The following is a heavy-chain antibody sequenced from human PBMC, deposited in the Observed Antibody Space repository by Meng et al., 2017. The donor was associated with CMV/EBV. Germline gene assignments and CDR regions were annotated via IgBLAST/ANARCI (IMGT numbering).Heavy chain of an antibody. V-gene: IGHV3-11*01. J-gene: IGHJ4*02. D-gene: IGHD3-22*01. CDR1: GFTFSDYY. Sequence: GFTFSDYYMTWIRQAPGEGLEWISYISSSGRTIFYADSVKGRFTISRDNAKNSLSLQMNSLRAEDTAVYYCARIGDSSGYYPHLGYWGQGTLVTVSS. CDR3: ARIGDSSGYYPHLGY. CDR2: ISSSGRTI.